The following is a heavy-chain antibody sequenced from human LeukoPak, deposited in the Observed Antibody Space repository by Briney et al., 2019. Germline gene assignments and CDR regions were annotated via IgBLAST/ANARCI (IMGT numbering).Heavy chain of an antibody. V-gene: IGHV3-48*01. CDR3: IKEAGYCSGGGCYRWFDS. CDR1: GFTFRSYS. D-gene: IGHD2-15*01. Sequence: GGSLRLSCGASGFTFRSYSMSWVRQAPGKGLEWISYISTGGSTMYYADSVKGRFTIARDDAQNSLSLQMNRLRADDTAVYYCIKEAGYCSGGGCYRWFDSWGQGTLVTVSS. CDR2: ISTGGSTM. J-gene: IGHJ5*01.